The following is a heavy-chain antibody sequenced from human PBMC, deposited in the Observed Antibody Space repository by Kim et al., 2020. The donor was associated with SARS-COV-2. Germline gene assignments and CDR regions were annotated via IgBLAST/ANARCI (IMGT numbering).Heavy chain of an antibody. D-gene: IGHD3-3*01. J-gene: IGHJ6*03. CDR3: ARVVRKSYYDFWSPHYYYYYMDV. Sequence: SETLSLTCAVYGGSFSGYYWSWIRQPPGKGLEWIGEINHSGSTNYNPSLKSRVTISVDTSKNQFSLKLSSVTAADTAVYYCARVVRKSYYDFWSPHYYYYYMDVWGKGTTVTVSS. CDR2: INHSGST. CDR1: GGSFSGYY. V-gene: IGHV4-34*01.